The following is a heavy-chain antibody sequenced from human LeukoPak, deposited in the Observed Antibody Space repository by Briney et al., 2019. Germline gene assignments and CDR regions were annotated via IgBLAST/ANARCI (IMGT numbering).Heavy chain of an antibody. J-gene: IGHJ4*02. Sequence: GGSLRLSCAASGFTFSNHNMDWVRQAPGKGLEWVSVIYSGGSTYYADSVKGRFTISRDNSKNTLYLQMNSLRAEDTAVYYCARLWTTIDYWGQGTLVTVSS. V-gene: IGHV3-53*01. CDR2: IYSGGST. CDR3: ARLWTTIDY. D-gene: IGHD3/OR15-3a*01. CDR1: GFTFSNHN.